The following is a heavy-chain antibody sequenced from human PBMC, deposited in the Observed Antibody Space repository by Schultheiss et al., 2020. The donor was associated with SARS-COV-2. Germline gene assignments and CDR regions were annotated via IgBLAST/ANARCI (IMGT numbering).Heavy chain of an antibody. J-gene: IGHJ4*02. CDR3: ARDLPPHDY. CDR2: MYSGGNT. CDR1: GFAVSGYF. V-gene: IGHV3-53*05. Sequence: GGSLRLSCAASGFAVSGYFMSWVRQAPGKRLEWVSVMYSGGNTYYADSVKGRFTISRDNSKNTLYLQMNSLRADDTAVYYCARDLPPHDYWGQGTLVTVSS.